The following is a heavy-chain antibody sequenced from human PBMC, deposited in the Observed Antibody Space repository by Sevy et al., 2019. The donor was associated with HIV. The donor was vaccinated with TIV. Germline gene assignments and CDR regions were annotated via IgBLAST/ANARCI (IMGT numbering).Heavy chain of an antibody. CDR3: AKDGGYRGAGVVVAASSYYFDY. D-gene: IGHD2-15*01. Sequence: GGSLRLSCAASGFTFSSYGMHWVRQAPGKGLEWVAVISYDGSNKYYADSVKGRFTISRDNSKNTLYLQMNSVRAEDTAVYYCAKDGGYRGAGVVVAASSYYFDYWGQGTLVTVSS. J-gene: IGHJ4*02. CDR1: GFTFSSYG. V-gene: IGHV3-30*18. CDR2: ISYDGSNK.